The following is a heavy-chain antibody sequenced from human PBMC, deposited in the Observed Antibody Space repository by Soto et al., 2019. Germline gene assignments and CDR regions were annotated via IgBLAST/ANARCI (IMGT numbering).Heavy chain of an antibody. V-gene: IGHV3-33*01. D-gene: IGHD6-19*01. CDR1: GFTFSSYG. Sequence: GGSLRLSCAASGFTFSSYGMHWVRQAPGKGLEWVAVIWYDGSNKYYADSVKGRFTISRDNSKNTLYLQMNSLRAEDTAVYYCARDYSSGWSPQPRFFDYWGQGTLVTVSS. J-gene: IGHJ4*02. CDR3: ARDYSSGWSPQPRFFDY. CDR2: IWYDGSNK.